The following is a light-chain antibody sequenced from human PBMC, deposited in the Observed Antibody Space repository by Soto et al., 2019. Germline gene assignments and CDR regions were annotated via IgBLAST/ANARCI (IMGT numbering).Light chain of an antibody. CDR2: DVS. V-gene: IGLV2-14*03. J-gene: IGLJ1*01. CDR1: SSDVGGYNY. CDR3: SSYTTSNTRQIV. Sequence: QSALTQPASVSGSPGQSITISCTGISSDVGGYNYVSWYQHHPGKAPKFMIYDVSNRPSGVSNRFSGSKSGNTASLTISGLQAEDEADYYCSSYTTSNTRQIVFGTGTEVTVL.